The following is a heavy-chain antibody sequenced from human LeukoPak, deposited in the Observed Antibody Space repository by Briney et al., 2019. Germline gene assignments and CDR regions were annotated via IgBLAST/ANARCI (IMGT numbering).Heavy chain of an antibody. D-gene: IGHD3-22*01. CDR1: GFTFSSYA. CDR2: ISGSGGST. V-gene: IGHV3-23*01. J-gene: IGHJ4*02. Sequence: GGSLRLSCAASGFTFSSYAMSWVRQAPGKGLEWVSAISGSGGSTYYADSVKGRFTISRDNSKNTLYLQMNSLRAEDTAVYYCAKAGYYDSSGYYYVFPYWGQGTLVTVSP. CDR3: AKAGYYDSSGYYYVFPY.